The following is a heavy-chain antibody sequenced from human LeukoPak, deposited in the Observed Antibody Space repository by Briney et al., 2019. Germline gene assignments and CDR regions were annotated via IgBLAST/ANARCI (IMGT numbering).Heavy chain of an antibody. V-gene: IGHV3-33*01. CDR2: IWYDGSNK. J-gene: IGHJ6*04. D-gene: IGHD3-10*01. CDR1: GFTFSSYG. CDR3: ARDLLPNMVRGVIITPHYYYYGMDV. Sequence: TGGSLRLSCAASGFTFSSYGMHWVRQAPGKGLEWVAVIWYDGSNKYYADCVKGRFTISRDNSKNTLYLQMNSLRAEDTAVYYCARDLLPNMVRGVIITPHYYYYGMDVWGKGTTVTVSS.